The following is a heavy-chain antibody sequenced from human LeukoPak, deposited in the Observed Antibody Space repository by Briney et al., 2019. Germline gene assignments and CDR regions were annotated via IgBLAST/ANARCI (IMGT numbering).Heavy chain of an antibody. CDR3: ARDHTETSSVNFRNYYYYGMDI. CDR2: IYYSGST. CDR1: GGSIRSGDYP. Sequence: SQTLSLTCTVSGGSIRSGDYPWNWIRQPPGKGLEWIGYIYYSGSTYYNPSLTSRVTMSVDTSKNQFSLKLSSVTAADTAIYYCARDHTETSSVNFRNYYYYGMDIWGQGTTVIVSS. J-gene: IGHJ6*02. D-gene: IGHD4-4*01. V-gene: IGHV4-31*03.